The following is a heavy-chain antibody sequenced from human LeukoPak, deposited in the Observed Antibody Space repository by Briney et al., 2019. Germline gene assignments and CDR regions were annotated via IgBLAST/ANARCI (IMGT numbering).Heavy chain of an antibody. CDR1: GYTFTSYY. D-gene: IGHD5-12*01. CDR3: AGGYSGYEEFVANFDY. J-gene: IGHJ4*02. CDR2: INPSGGST. Sequence: GASVKVSCKASGYTFTSYYMHWVRQAPGPGLEWMGIINPSGGSTSYAQKFQGRVTMTRDTSTSTVYMELSSLRSEDTAVNYCAGGYSGYEEFVANFDYWGQGTLVTVSS. V-gene: IGHV1-46*01.